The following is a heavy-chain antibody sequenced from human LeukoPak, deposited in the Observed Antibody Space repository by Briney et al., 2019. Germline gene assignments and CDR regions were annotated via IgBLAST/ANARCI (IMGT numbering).Heavy chain of an antibody. CDR1: GFSFSSFS. Sequence: GGSLRHSFAASGFSFSSFSMPWVRQAPGKGLDWVSCNTGSHYATDNTDSVKGRFTIYRDNAKNTLYMQMNSLRADNTAIYYFTKDPNGDYIGAFDPWGQGTLVTVSS. D-gene: IGHD4-17*01. V-gene: IGHV3-23*01. CDR3: TKDPNGDYIGAFDP. J-gene: IGHJ5*02. CDR2: NTGSHYAT.